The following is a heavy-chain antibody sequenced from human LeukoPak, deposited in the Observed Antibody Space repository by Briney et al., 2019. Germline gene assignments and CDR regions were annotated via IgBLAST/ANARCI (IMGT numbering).Heavy chain of an antibody. CDR3: ARALKDFWSGYSRAYFDY. Sequence: SETLSLTCAVYGGSFSGYYWSWIRQPPGKGLEWIGGINHSGSTNYNPSLKSRVTISVDTSKNQFSLKLSSVTAADTAVYYCARALKDFWSGYSRAYFDYWGQGTLVTVSS. CDR1: GGSFSGYY. V-gene: IGHV4-34*01. J-gene: IGHJ4*02. CDR2: INHSGST. D-gene: IGHD3-3*01.